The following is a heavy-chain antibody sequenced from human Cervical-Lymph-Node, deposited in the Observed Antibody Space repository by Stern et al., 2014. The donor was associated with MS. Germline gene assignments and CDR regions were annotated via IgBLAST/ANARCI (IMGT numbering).Heavy chain of an antibody. Sequence: VQLVQSGAEVKEPGSSVKVSCKASGGSFSTYAIHWVRQAPGQGLDWVGGIIPTYGTAYNQQKFQDRVSIIADESTTTAYMDLSSLRFEDTAVYFCARCQGVFWNSYSTRGYFDYWGQGTLVTVSS. CDR1: GGSFSTYA. V-gene: IGHV1-69*01. CDR3: ARCQGVFWNSYSTRGYFDY. J-gene: IGHJ4*02. CDR2: IIPTYGTA. D-gene: IGHD3-3*01.